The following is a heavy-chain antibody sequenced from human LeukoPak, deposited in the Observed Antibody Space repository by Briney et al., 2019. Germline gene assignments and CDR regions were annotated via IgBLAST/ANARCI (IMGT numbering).Heavy chain of an antibody. J-gene: IGHJ5*02. Sequence: ASVKVSCKASGYMFTGYYMHWVRQAPGQGLEWMGWINPNTGGTNYAQKFQGRVTMTRDTSISTAYMELSRLRSDDTAVSYCARGPDWGILSNGLAQNWFDPWGQGTLVTVSS. V-gene: IGHV1-2*02. CDR3: ARGPDWGILSNGLAQNWFDP. CDR2: INPNTGGT. D-gene: IGHD2-15*01. CDR1: GYMFTGYY.